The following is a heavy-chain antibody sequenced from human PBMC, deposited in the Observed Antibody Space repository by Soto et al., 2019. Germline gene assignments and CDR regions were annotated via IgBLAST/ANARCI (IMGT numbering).Heavy chain of an antibody. Sequence: QVQLVQSGAEVKKPGASVKVSCKASGYTFTSYDINWVRQATGQGLEWMGWMNPNSGNTGYAQKFQGRVTMTTNTSISTAYIELGSLRSEDTAVYYCERSSSVCCGGSCYSYWGQGTLVTVSS. V-gene: IGHV1-8*01. CDR3: ERSSSVCCGGSCYSY. CDR1: GYTFTSYD. D-gene: IGHD2-15*01. CDR2: MNPNSGNT. J-gene: IGHJ4*02.